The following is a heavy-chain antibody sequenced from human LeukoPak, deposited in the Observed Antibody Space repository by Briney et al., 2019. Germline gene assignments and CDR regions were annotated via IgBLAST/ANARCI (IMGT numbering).Heavy chain of an antibody. CDR3: ARDQYYYDSTCFDC. CDR2: IYPGDSNT. D-gene: IGHD3-22*01. J-gene: IGHJ4*02. Sequence: GESLKISCKGSGYSFTTYWIGWVRQMPGKGLEWMGIIYPGDSNTRYSPSFRGQVTISADKSISTAYLQWSSLKASDTAMYYCARDQYYYDSTCFDCWGQGTLVTVSS. V-gene: IGHV5-51*01. CDR1: GYSFTTYW.